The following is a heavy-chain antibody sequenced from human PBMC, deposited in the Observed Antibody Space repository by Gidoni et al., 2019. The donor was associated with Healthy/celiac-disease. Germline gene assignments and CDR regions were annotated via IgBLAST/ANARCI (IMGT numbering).Heavy chain of an antibody. CDR2: IYYSGST. Sequence: QLQLQESGPGLVKPSETLSLTCTVSGGSISSSSYYWGWIRQPPGKGLEWIGSIYYSGSTYYNPSLKSRVTISVDTSKNQFSLKLSSVTAADTAVYYCARPSYCTNGVCPWDYWGQGTLVTVSS. D-gene: IGHD2-8*01. V-gene: IGHV4-39*01. CDR1: GGSISSSSYY. CDR3: ARPSYCTNGVCPWDY. J-gene: IGHJ4*02.